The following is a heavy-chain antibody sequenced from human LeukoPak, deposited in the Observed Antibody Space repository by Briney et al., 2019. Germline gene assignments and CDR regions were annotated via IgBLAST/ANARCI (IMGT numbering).Heavy chain of an antibody. CDR2: IYHSGST. J-gene: IGHJ5*02. Sequence: PSQTLSLTCAVSGGSISSGGYSWRWIRQPPGKGLEWIVYIYHSGSTYYNPSLKSRVTISVDRSKNQFSLKLSSVTAADTAVYYCARAFRAYGSGSYRNWFDPWGQGTLVTVSS. CDR1: GGSISSGGYS. CDR3: ARAFRAYGSGSYRNWFDP. D-gene: IGHD3-10*01. V-gene: IGHV4-30-2*01.